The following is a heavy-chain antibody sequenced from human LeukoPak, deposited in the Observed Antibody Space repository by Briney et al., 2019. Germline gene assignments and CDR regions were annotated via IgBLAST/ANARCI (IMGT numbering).Heavy chain of an antibody. J-gene: IGHJ4*02. CDR2: IYYSGST. D-gene: IGHD3-22*01. V-gene: IGHV4-59*01. CDR3: ASSPGGSSGYYYNY. Sequence: SETLSLTCTVSGGSFSSYYWSWVRQPPGKGLEWIAYIYYSGSTNYNPSLKSRGTISVDTSKNQFSLKLSSVTAADTAVYYCASSPGGSSGYYYNYWGQGTLVTVSS. CDR1: GGSFSSYY.